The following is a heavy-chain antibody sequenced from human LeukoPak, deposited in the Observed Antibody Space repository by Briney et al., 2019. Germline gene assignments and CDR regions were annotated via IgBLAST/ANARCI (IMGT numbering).Heavy chain of an antibody. CDR2: ISWDGGST. J-gene: IGHJ4*02. D-gene: IGHD3-10*01. CDR1: GYTFYDYT. Sequence: GGSLRLSCAASGYTFYDYTMQRVGQAPGQGLEWVSLISWDGGSTYYADSVKGRFTISRDNSKNSLYLQMNSLRTEDTALYFCAKDHYYGSGSYSRWVYFDYWGQGTLVTVSS. CDR3: AKDHYYGSGSYSRWVYFDY. V-gene: IGHV3-43*01.